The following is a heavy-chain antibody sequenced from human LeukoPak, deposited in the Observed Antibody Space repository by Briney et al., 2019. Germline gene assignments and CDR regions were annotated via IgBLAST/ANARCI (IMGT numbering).Heavy chain of an antibody. CDR2: IYYSGST. V-gene: IGHV4-31*03. J-gene: IGHJ4*02. Sequence: SRTLSLTCTVSGGSISSGGYYWSWIRQHPGKGLEWIGYIYYSGSTYYNPSLKSRVTISVDTSKNQFSLKLSSVTAADTAVYYCASTIFGVVPLYGFDYWGQGTLVTVSS. CDR1: GGSISSGGYY. D-gene: IGHD3-3*01. CDR3: ASTIFGVVPLYGFDY.